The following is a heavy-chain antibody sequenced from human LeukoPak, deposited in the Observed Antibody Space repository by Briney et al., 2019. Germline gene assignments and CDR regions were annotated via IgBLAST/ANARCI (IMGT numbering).Heavy chain of an antibody. J-gene: IGHJ4*02. CDR1: GSTFTGYY. V-gene: IGHV1-2*02. CDR3: ARGGCGDSAAPFDD. Sequence: ASVKVSCKASGSTFTGYYMHWVRQAPGQGLEWMGWINPNSGGTDYAQKFQGRVTMTRDTSLSTAYMELSRLRSDDTAVYYCARGGCGDSAAPFDDWGQGTLVPVSS. CDR2: INPNSGGT. D-gene: IGHD2-21*02.